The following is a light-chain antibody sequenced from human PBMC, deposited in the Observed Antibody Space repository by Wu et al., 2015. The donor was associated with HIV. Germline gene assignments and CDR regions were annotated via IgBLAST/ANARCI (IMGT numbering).Light chain of an antibody. Sequence: EIVLTQSPGTLSLSPGERATLSCRASQSVSSSYLAWYQQKPGQAPRLLIYGASDRATGIPARFSGSGSGTDFTLTISSLEPEDFAVYYCQHRSNWPTFGQGTKVEIQ. CDR3: QHRSNWPT. V-gene: IGKV3D-20*02. CDR2: GAS. CDR1: QSVSSSY. J-gene: IGKJ1*01.